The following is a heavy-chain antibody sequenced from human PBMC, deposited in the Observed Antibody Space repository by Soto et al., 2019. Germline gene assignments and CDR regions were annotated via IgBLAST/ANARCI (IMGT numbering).Heavy chain of an antibody. V-gene: IGHV4-59*01. J-gene: IGHJ6*04. CDR3: NREVGGRMTNNPHFYYGREV. D-gene: IGHD1-26*01. Sequence: SETLYLTSTVSGGSISGYYWSWIRQPPGKGLEWIGNVYYSGGAKYNPSVKRRVPISVDTSKNQLSLNLSSVTAADTAVYYCNREVGGRMTNNPHFYYGREVWGTGTTVT. CDR2: VYYSGGA. CDR1: GGSISGYY.